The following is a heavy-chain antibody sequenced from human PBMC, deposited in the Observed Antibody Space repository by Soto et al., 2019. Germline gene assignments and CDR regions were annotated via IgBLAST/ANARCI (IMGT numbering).Heavy chain of an antibody. D-gene: IGHD6-19*01. J-gene: IGHJ4*02. CDR1: GFTFSSYA. CDR3: VKASSVAVSYYFDY. CDR2: ISSNGGST. V-gene: IGHV3-64D*06. Sequence: LTLSCSASGFTFSSYAMHWVRQAPGKGLEYVSAISSNGGSTYYADSVKGRSTISRDNSKNTLYLQMSSLRAEDTAVYYCVKASSVAVSYYFDYWGQGTLVTVS.